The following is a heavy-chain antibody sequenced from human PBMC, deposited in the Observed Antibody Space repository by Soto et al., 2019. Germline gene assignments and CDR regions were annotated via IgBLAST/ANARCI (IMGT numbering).Heavy chain of an antibody. CDR1: GLTLSTHW. D-gene: IGHD3-9*01. J-gene: IGHJ4*02. V-gene: IGHV3-7*03. CDR2: IKEDGTEK. Sequence: GGSLRLSCAASGLTLSTHWMIWVRQAPGKGLEWVANIKEDGTEKYYIDSVKGRFTISRDNAKNSLFLQMNSLRVEDTAVYYCAREYYDILTGYYSHFDYWGQGTLVTVSS. CDR3: AREYYDILTGYYSHFDY.